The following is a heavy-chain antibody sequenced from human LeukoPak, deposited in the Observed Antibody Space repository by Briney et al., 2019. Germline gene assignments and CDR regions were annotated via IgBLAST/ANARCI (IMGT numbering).Heavy chain of an antibody. Sequence: GGSLRLSCAASGFTFSNYGMNWVRQAPGKGLEWISYISSSSSLIYYADSVKGRFTISRDNAKNSLYLRMNSLRDEDTAVYYCARDSYGSSGYYYVSDYWGQGTLVTVSS. CDR3: ARDSYGSSGYYYVSDY. D-gene: IGHD3-22*01. V-gene: IGHV3-48*02. CDR2: ISSSSSLI. CDR1: GFTFSNYG. J-gene: IGHJ4*02.